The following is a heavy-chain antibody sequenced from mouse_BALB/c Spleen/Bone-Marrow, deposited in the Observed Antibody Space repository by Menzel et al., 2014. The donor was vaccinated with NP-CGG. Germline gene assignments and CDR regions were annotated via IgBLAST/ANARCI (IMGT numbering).Heavy chain of an antibody. CDR2: IWAGGST. J-gene: IGHJ2*01. Sequence: VHLVESGPGLVAPSQSLSITCTVSGFSLTSYGVHWVRQPPGKGLEWLGVIWAGGSTNYNSALMSGLSISKDNSKSQVFLKMNSLQTDDTAMYYCARSPQRTTMIGYWGQGTTLTVSS. D-gene: IGHD2-1*01. CDR3: ARSPQRTTMIGY. V-gene: IGHV2-9*02. CDR1: GFSLTSYG.